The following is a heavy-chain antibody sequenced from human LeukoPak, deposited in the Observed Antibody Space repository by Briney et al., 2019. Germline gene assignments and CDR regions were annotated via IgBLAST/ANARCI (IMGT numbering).Heavy chain of an antibody. CDR3: ARDRALRFLEWLLPLDAFDI. Sequence: GGSLRLSCAASGFTFSSYAMHWVRQAPGKGLEWVAVISYDGSNKYYADSVKGRFTISRDNSKNTLYLQMNSLRAEDTAVYYCARDRALRFLEWLLPLDAFDIWGQGTMVTVSS. CDR2: ISYDGSNK. V-gene: IGHV3-30-3*01. J-gene: IGHJ3*02. CDR1: GFTFSSYA. D-gene: IGHD3-3*01.